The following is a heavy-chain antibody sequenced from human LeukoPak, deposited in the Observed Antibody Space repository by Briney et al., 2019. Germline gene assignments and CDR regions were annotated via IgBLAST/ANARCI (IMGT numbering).Heavy chain of an antibody. Sequence: SETLSLTCSVSGDSVSGYYWSWTRQPPGKGLEWIGCIFNSGSTDNNPSLKSRVTISVDTSKNQFSLKLSSVTAADTAVYYCARLDYRAWYFDLWGRGTLVTVSS. CDR1: GDSVSGYY. J-gene: IGHJ2*01. V-gene: IGHV4-59*08. CDR2: IFNSGST. D-gene: IGHD4/OR15-4a*01. CDR3: ARLDYRAWYFDL.